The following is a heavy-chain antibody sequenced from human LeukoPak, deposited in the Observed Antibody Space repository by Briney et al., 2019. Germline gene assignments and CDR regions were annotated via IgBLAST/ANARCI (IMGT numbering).Heavy chain of an antibody. V-gene: IGHV3-23*01. Sequence: GGSLRLSCVASGFTFSSFALDWVCQAPGRGLEWISVVSRTGSTRYYADSVKGRFTVSRDNSKNTVYLQVNSLRVDDSAVYYCAKRKNSPGYSSLDQWGQGTLVTVSS. CDR2: VSRTGSTR. J-gene: IGHJ4*02. D-gene: IGHD2-15*01. CDR1: GFTFSSFA. CDR3: AKRKNSPGYSSLDQ.